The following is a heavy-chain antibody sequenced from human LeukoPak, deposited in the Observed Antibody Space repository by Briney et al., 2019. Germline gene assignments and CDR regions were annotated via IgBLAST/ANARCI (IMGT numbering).Heavy chain of an antibody. D-gene: IGHD6-19*01. CDR3: AREVAGTRFDY. J-gene: IGHJ4*02. V-gene: IGHV4-59*01. CDR2: IYYSGST. Sequence: EWIGYIYYSGSTNYNPSLKSRVTISVDTSKNQFSLKLSSVTAADTAVYYCAREVAGTRFDYWGQGTLVTVSS.